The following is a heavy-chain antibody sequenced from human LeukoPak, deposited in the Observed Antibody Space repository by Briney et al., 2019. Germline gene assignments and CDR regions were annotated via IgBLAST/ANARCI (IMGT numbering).Heavy chain of an antibody. CDR1: GGTFSSYA. J-gene: IGHJ3*02. Sequence: ASVKVSCKASGGTFSSYAISWVRQAPGQGLEWMGGIIPIFGTANYAQKFQGRVTITTDESTSTAYMELSSLRSEDTAVYYCARDRRVVPAAIAAFDIWGQGTMVTVSS. CDR2: IIPIFGTA. V-gene: IGHV1-69*05. CDR3: ARDRRVVPAAIAAFDI. D-gene: IGHD2-2*02.